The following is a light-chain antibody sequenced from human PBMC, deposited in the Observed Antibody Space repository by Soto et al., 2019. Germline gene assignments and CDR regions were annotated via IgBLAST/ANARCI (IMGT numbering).Light chain of an antibody. Sequence: DIQMTQSPSSLSASVGARVTMTCRASQSVSNWLAWYQQKPGKAPKLLIYDASTLEAGVPSRFSGSGSGTEFTLSISSLQPDDYATYYCQQYTTYWTFGQGTKVDIK. J-gene: IGKJ1*01. CDR3: QQYTTYWT. CDR2: DAS. V-gene: IGKV1-5*01. CDR1: QSVSNW.